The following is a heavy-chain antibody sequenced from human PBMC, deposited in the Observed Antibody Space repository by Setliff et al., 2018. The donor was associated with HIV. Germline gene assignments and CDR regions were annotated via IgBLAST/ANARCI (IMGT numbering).Heavy chain of an antibody. Sequence: GASVKVSCKTSGYTFTVNHLHWVRQAPGQGVEWVGKISPDSGDTFYAQKFQGRVALTRDTSITTVYMELRSLGSDDTAVYYCGRVPYRSAWFSGGHNPFDVWGQGTMVTVSS. J-gene: IGHJ3*01. V-gene: IGHV1-2*02. CDR2: ISPDSGDT. D-gene: IGHD6-19*01. CDR1: GYTFTVNH. CDR3: GRVPYRSAWFSGGHNPFDV.